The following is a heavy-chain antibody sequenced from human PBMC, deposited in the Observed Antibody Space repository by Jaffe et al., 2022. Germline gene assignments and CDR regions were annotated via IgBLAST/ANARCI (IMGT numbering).Heavy chain of an antibody. CDR2: ITHDGKT. Sequence: EVQLVESGGGLVQPGGSLRLSCVVSGLTLSTSWMHWVRQAPGKGLFWVARITHDGKTLYADSVKGRFTISRDNAKNTLFLQMDSLRDEDTAVYYCARDASWRLDPWGQGTLVTVSS. CDR1: GLTLSTSW. CDR3: ARDASWRLDP. J-gene: IGHJ5*02. D-gene: IGHD3-16*02. V-gene: IGHV3-74*01.